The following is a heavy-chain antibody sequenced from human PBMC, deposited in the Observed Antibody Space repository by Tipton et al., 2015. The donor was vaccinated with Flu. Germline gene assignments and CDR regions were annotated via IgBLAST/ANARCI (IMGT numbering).Heavy chain of an antibody. CDR1: GFTFSSYW. V-gene: IGHV3-74*01. J-gene: IGHJ5*02. Sequence: SLRLSCAVSGFTFSSYWMHWVRQAPGKGLVWVSRINSDGSRTNYADSVKDRFTISRDNAKNTLYLQMNSLRAEDTAVYYCARGGPEYCSGGSCPWFDPWGQGTLVTVSS. D-gene: IGHD2-15*01. CDR2: INSDGSRT. CDR3: ARGGPEYCSGGSCPWFDP.